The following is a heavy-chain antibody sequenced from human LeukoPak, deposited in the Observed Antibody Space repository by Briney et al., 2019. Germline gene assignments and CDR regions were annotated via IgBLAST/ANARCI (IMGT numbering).Heavy chain of an antibody. CDR2: ISYDGSNK. CDR3: AIVMVGAVAGTYDY. D-gene: IGHD6-19*01. CDR1: GFTFSSYG. J-gene: IGHJ4*02. V-gene: IGHV3-30*03. Sequence: GGSLRLSCAASGFTFSSYGMHWVRQAPGKGLEWVAVISYDGSNKYYADSVKGRFTISRDNSKNTLYLQMNSLRAEDTAVYYCAIVMVGAVAGTYDYWGQGTLVTVSS.